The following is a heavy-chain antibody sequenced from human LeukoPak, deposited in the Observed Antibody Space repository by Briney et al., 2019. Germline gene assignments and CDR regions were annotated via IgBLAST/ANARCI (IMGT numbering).Heavy chain of an antibody. V-gene: IGHV3-23*01. Sequence: GGSLRLSCAVSGLTFSSHAMSWVRQAPGKGLEWVSSISIGGGETHYADSVKGRFTISRDNSKNTLYLEMNSLRAEDTAIYYCAKLSGYDWDGFDYWGQGTLVTVSS. J-gene: IGHJ4*02. CDR3: AKLSGYDWDGFDY. CDR1: GLTFSSHA. D-gene: IGHD5-12*01. CDR2: ISIGGGET.